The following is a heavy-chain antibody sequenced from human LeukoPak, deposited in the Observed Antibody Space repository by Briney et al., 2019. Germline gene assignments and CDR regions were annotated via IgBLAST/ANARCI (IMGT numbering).Heavy chain of an antibody. CDR2: ISSSGSTI. V-gene: IGHV3-48*03. Sequence: GGSLRLSCAASGFTFSSYEMNWVRQAPGKGLEWVSYISSSGSTIYYADSVKGRFTISRDNSKNTLYLQMNSLRAEDTAVYYCAKFRFAAYYFDYWGQGTLVTVSS. D-gene: IGHD3-10*01. CDR1: GFTFSSYE. J-gene: IGHJ4*02. CDR3: AKFRFAAYYFDY.